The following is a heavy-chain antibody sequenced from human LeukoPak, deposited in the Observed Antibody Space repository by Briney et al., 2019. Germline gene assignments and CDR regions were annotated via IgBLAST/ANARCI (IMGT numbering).Heavy chain of an antibody. CDR3: AKVPYDILTGYGIHFFDY. D-gene: IGHD3-9*01. Sequence: GGSLRLSCAASGFTFSSYAMSWVRQAPGKGLEWVSAICGSGGSTYYADSVKGRFTISRDNSKNTLYLQMNSLRAEDTAVYYCAKVPYDILTGYGIHFFDYWGQGTLVTVSS. J-gene: IGHJ4*02. CDR2: ICGSGGST. CDR1: GFTFSSYA. V-gene: IGHV3-23*01.